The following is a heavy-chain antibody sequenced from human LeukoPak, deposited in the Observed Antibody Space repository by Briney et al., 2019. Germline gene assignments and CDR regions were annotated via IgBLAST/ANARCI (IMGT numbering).Heavy chain of an antibody. CDR1: GGSISSYY. V-gene: IGHV4-59*01. D-gene: IGHD1-26*01. CDR3: ARDSGSYYYDY. J-gene: IGHJ4*02. CDR2: IYYSGST. Sequence: SETLSLTCTVAGGSISSYYWSWIRQPAGKGLEWIGYIYYSGSTNYNPSLKSRVTISVDTSKNQFSLKLSSVTAADTAVYYCARDSGSYYYDYWGQGTLVTVSS.